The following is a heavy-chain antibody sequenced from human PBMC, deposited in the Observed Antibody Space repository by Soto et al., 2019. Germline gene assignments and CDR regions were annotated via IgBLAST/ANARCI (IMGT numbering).Heavy chain of an antibody. CDR1: GESISSSSYY. J-gene: IGHJ4*02. Sequence: SETLSLTCIVSGESISSSSYYWGWIRQPPGKGLEWIGSIYYSGRTYYNPSFKSRVTISLDTSNNQLSLKVTSVTAADTAVYYCARAARRRTLGMKGYYLDSWGPGTLVTVSS. CDR3: ARAARRRTLGMKGYYLDS. D-gene: IGHD2-15*01. V-gene: IGHV4-39*07. CDR2: IYYSGRT.